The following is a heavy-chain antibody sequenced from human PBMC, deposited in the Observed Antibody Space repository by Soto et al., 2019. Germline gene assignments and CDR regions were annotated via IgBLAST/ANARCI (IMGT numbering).Heavy chain of an antibody. CDR2: ISYDGSNK. CDR1: GFTFSSYA. D-gene: IGHD3-22*01. Sequence: GGSLRLSCAASGFTFSSYAMHWVRQAPGKGLEWVAVISYDGSNKYYADSVKGRFTISRDNSKNTLYLQMNSLRAEDTAVYYCARDLEYYDSSGYYYWGQGTLVTVSS. CDR3: ARDLEYYDSSGYYY. V-gene: IGHV3-30-3*01. J-gene: IGHJ4*02.